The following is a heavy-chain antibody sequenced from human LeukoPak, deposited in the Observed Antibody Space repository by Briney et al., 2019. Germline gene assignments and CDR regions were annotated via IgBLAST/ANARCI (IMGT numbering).Heavy chain of an antibody. CDR1: GGTFKNHD. Sequence: SVKVSCKASGGTFKNHDINWVRQAPGQGLEWMGGIIPVFGTPNYAQRFQGRVRITADESTTTAYMELSSLRSDDTALYYCARGGRYCRSTSCWDFWGQGTLVTVSS. CDR2: IIPVFGTP. CDR3: ARGGRYCRSTSCWDF. V-gene: IGHV1-69*01. J-gene: IGHJ4*02. D-gene: IGHD2-2*01.